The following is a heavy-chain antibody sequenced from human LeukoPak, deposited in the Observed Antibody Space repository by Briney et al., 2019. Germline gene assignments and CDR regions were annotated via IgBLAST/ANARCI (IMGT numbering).Heavy chain of an antibody. V-gene: IGHV3-11*05. CDR1: GFTFSDYY. CDR3: TREDNWYFDL. J-gene: IGHJ2*01. CDR2: INTGSTYT. Sequence: GGSLRLSCVASGFTFSDYYMTWIRQAPGKGLEWLSYINTGSTYTNYANSVKGRFTISRDNAKNSLYLQLNSLRAEDTAVYYCTREDNWYFDLWGRGTLVTVSS.